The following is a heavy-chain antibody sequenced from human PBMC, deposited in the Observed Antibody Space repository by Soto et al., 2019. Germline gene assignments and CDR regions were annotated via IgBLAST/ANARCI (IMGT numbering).Heavy chain of an antibody. Sequence: SVPVSRKPSGGTFSNYGISWVREEPGQGLEWMGGIIPIFGKANYAQKFQGRVTITANKSTSTAYMELSSLRSEDTAVYYFASVRYGGYGGNSYDAFDIWGQGTMVTVSS. D-gene: IGHD2-15*01. CDR1: GGTFSNYG. V-gene: IGHV1-69*06. J-gene: IGHJ3*02. CDR3: ASVRYGGYGGNSYDAFDI. CDR2: IIPIFGKA.